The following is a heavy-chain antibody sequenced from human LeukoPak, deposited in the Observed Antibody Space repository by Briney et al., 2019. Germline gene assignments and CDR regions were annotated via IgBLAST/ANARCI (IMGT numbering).Heavy chain of an antibody. CDR3: AKDGQWLVLGLADY. V-gene: IGHV3-30*04. Sequence: GRSLRLSCAASGFTFSTYPMYWVRQAPGKGLEWVAVISYDESNKYYADSVKGRFTISRDNSKNTLYLQMNSLRAEDTAVYYCAKDGQWLVLGLADYWGQGTLVTVSS. D-gene: IGHD6-19*01. CDR1: GFTFSTYP. CDR2: ISYDESNK. J-gene: IGHJ4*02.